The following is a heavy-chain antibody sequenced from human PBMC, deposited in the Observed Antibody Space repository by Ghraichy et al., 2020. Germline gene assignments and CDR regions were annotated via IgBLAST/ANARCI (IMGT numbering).Heavy chain of an antibody. Sequence: GGSLRLSCAASGFTFSSYWMSWVRQAPGKGLEWVANIKQDGREKYYVDSVKGRFTISRDNAKNSLYLQMNSLRAEDTAVYYCARLRRINYYDSSGYDAFDIWGQGTMVTVSS. D-gene: IGHD3-22*01. CDR2: IKQDGREK. CDR3: ARLRRINYYDSSGYDAFDI. CDR1: GFTFSSYW. J-gene: IGHJ3*02. V-gene: IGHV3-7*01.